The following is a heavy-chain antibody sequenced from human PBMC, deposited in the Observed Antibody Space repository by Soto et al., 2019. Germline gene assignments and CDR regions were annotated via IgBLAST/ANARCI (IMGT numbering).Heavy chain of an antibody. Sequence: ASVKVSCKASGGTFSSYAISWVRQAPGQGLEWMGGIIPIFGTANYAQKFQGRVTITADESTSTAYMELSSLRSEDTAVYYCAKESRFFFGGCGDHRAVHAFGARRTSDP. V-gene: IGHV1-69*13. J-gene: IGHJ5*02. D-gene: IGHD2-8*01. CDR1: GGTFSSYA. CDR3: AKESRFFFGGCGDHRAVHAFGARRTSDP. CDR2: IIPIFGTA.